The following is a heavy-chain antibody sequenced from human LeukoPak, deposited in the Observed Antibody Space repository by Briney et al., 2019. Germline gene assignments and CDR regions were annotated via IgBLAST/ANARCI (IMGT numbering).Heavy chain of an antibody. CDR3: ARDEGHTVTNEYFQH. CDR2: ISSGSGYI. J-gene: IGHJ1*01. D-gene: IGHD2-2*01. V-gene: IGHV3-21*01. CDR1: GVSFISYG. Sequence: GGTLRLSCAASGVSFISYGMSWVRQAPGKGLEWVASISSGSGYIFYGDSGKGRFTISRDNAKDSLFLQMNRLRVEDTAVYYCARDEGHTVTNEYFQHWGQGTLVTVSS.